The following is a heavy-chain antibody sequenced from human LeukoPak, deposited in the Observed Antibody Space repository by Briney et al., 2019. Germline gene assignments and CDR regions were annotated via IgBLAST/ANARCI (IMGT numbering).Heavy chain of an antibody. CDR2: SYSSSST. CDR1: GFTVSTDH. Sequence: GGSLRLSCAASGFTVSTDHMSWVRQAPGKGLEWVAVSYSSSSTSHADSVKGRFTISRDNSKNTLYLQMNSLRAEDTAVYYCARVCELSFDYWGQGSLVTVSS. V-gene: IGHV3-53*01. D-gene: IGHD1-26*01. CDR3: ARVCELSFDY. J-gene: IGHJ4*02.